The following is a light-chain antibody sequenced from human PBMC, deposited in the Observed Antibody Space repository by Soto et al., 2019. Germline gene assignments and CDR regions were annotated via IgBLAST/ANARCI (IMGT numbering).Light chain of an antibody. CDR1: ALPKQY. CDR2: KDS. Sequence: SYELTQPPSVSVSPGQTARITCSGAALPKQYAYWYQQKPGQAPVLVIYKDSERPSGTPERFSGSSSGTTVTLTISGVEAEDEADYYCQSADSSGTYAVFGGGTQLTVL. V-gene: IGLV3-25*03. J-gene: IGLJ7*01. CDR3: QSADSSGTYAV.